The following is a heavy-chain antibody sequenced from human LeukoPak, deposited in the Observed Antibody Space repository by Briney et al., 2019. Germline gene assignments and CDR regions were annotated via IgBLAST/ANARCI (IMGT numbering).Heavy chain of an antibody. CDR3: AKLKAATAGPAGY. V-gene: IGHV3-23*01. Sequence: GGSLRLSCAASGFTFSSYAMSWVRQAPGRGLEWVSTISGSGTGTYYADSVKGRFTISRDNSKNTVYLQMNSLRAEDTAVYYCAKLKAATAGPAGYWGQGTLVTVSS. J-gene: IGHJ4*02. D-gene: IGHD2-8*02. CDR1: GFTFSSYA. CDR2: ISGSGTGT.